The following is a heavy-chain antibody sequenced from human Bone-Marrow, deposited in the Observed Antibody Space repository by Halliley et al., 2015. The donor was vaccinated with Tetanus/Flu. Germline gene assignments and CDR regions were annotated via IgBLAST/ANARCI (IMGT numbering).Heavy chain of an antibody. CDR3: ARGGGNWDPFDY. Sequence: QLVQSGAEVKKPGESLKISCKASGYSFTAYWIGWVRHMPGEGLEWMGVAYPDDSDARYSPSFEGHITISADKSISTAFLQWNSLKASDTAIYYCARGGGNWDPFDYWGQGTLVTVSS. CDR1: GYSFTAYW. J-gene: IGHJ4*02. D-gene: IGHD1-1*01. CDR2: AYPDDSDA. V-gene: IGHV5-51*01.